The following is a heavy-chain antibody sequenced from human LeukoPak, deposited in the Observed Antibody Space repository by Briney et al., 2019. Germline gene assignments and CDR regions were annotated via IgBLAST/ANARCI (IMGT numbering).Heavy chain of an antibody. CDR2: IYHSGST. CDR1: GGSISSGGYY. Sequence: PSQTLSLTCTVSGGSISSGGYYWSWIRQPPGKGLEWIGYIYHSGSTYYNPSLKSRVTISVDRSKNQFSLKLSSVTAADTAVYYCARLLYGVHAFDIWGQGTMVTVSS. CDR3: ARLLYGVHAFDI. D-gene: IGHD3-16*01. V-gene: IGHV4-30-2*01. J-gene: IGHJ3*02.